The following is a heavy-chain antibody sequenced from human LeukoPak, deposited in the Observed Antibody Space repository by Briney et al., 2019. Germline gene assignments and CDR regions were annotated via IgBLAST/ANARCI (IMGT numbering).Heavy chain of an antibody. CDR1: GGSFSGYY. Sequence: PSETLSLTCAVYGGSFSGYYWSWIRQPPGKGLEWIGEINHSGSTNYNPSLKSRVTISVDTSKSQFSLKLSSVTAADTAVYYCARAGTYYDILTGPPHTNWFDPWGQGTLVTVSS. J-gene: IGHJ5*02. CDR3: ARAGTYYDILTGPPHTNWFDP. CDR2: INHSGST. V-gene: IGHV4-34*01. D-gene: IGHD3-9*01.